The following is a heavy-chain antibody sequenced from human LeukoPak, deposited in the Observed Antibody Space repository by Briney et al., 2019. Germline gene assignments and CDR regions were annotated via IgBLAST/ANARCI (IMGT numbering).Heavy chain of an antibody. CDR1: GFTFSGYW. D-gene: IGHD6-19*01. Sequence: GGSLRLSCAASGFTFSGYWMSWVRQAPGKGLEWVANIKQDGSEKHYVDSVKGRFTISRDNAKNSLYLQMNSLRAEDTAVYYCASGSGWYFDYWGQGTLVTVSS. V-gene: IGHV3-7*02. CDR2: IKQDGSEK. J-gene: IGHJ4*02. CDR3: ASGSGWYFDY.